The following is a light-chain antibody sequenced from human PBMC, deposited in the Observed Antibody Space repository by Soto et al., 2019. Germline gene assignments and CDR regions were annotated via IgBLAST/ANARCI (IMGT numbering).Light chain of an antibody. CDR3: SSYTSSNSYV. CDR2: DVS. V-gene: IGLV2-14*01. J-gene: IGLJ1*01. Sequence: QSALTQPASVSGSPGQSITIACTGTSSDVGGYNYVSWYQQYPGKAPKLMIYDVSSRSAGVSHRFSGSKSGNTASLTISGLQAEDEADYYCSSYTSSNSYVFGTGTKLTVL. CDR1: SSDVGGYNY.